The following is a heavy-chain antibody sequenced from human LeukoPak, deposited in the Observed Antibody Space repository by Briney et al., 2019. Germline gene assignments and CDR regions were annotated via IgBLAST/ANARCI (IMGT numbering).Heavy chain of an antibody. J-gene: IGHJ6*03. D-gene: IGHD3-22*01. Sequence: SETLSLTCAVYGGSFSGYYWSWIRQPPGKGLELIGESNHSGSTNYNPSLKSRVTISVDTSKNQFSLKLSSVPAADTAVYYCARGRGSSGYYYRYMDVWGKGTTVTVSS. CDR1: GGSFSGYY. CDR2: SNHSGST. CDR3: ARGRGSSGYYYRYMDV. V-gene: IGHV4-34*01.